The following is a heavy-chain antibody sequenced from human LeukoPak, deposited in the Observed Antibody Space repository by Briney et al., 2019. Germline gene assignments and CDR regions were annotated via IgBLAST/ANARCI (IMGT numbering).Heavy chain of an antibody. Sequence: GGSLRLSCAASGFTFSSYEMNWVRQAPGKGLEWVSYISSSGSTIYYADSVKGRFTISRDNAKNTLYLQMNSLRAEDTAVYYCARDRLAGSGYYENWFDPWGQGTLVTVSS. D-gene: IGHD3-22*01. CDR1: GFTFSSYE. CDR2: ISSSGSTI. J-gene: IGHJ5*02. V-gene: IGHV3-48*03. CDR3: ARDRLAGSGYYENWFDP.